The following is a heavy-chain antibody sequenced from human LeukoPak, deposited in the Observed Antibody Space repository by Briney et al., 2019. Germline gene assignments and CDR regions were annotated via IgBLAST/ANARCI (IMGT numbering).Heavy chain of an antibody. Sequence: GGSLRLSCADSGFTFSNYWMSWVRQAPGKGREWVANIKQDGSEIYYVDSVKGRFTISRDNTKNSLYLQMNSLRAEDTAIYYCAREGGSSGWSWKDWGQGTLVTVSS. V-gene: IGHV3-7*01. D-gene: IGHD6-19*01. CDR3: AREGGSSGWSWKD. CDR1: GFTFSNYW. CDR2: IKQDGSEI. J-gene: IGHJ4*02.